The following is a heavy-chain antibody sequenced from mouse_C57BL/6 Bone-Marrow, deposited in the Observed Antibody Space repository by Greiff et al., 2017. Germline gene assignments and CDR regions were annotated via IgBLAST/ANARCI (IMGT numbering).Heavy chain of an antibody. D-gene: IGHD2-12*01. V-gene: IGHV1-64*01. CDR3: ARAYYKGEDY. CDR1: GYTFTSYW. Sequence: QVQLQQSGAELVKPGASVKLSCKASGYTFTSYWMHWVKQRPGQGLEWIGMIHPNSGSTNYNEKFKSNATLTVDKSSSTAYMQLSSLTSEDSAVYYCARAYYKGEDYWGQGTSVTVSS. CDR2: IHPNSGST. J-gene: IGHJ4*01.